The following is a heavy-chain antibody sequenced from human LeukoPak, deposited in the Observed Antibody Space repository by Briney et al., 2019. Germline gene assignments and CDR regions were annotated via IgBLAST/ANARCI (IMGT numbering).Heavy chain of an antibody. CDR1: GYTFTGYY. CDR3: ARGGTVVTPDY. CDR2: INTNTGNP. J-gene: IGHJ4*02. D-gene: IGHD4-23*01. V-gene: IGHV7-4-1*02. Sequence: ASVKVSCKASGYTFTGYYIHWVRQAPGQGLEWMGWINTNTGNPTYAQGFTGRFVFSLDTSVSTAYLQISSLKAEDTAVYYCARGGTVVTPDYWGQGTLVTVSS.